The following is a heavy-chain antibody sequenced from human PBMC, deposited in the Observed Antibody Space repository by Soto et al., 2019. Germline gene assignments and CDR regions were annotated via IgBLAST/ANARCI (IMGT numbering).Heavy chain of an antibody. Sequence: SGPTLVNPTQTLTLTCTFSGFSLSTSGVGVGWIRQPPGKALEWLALIYWDDDKRYSPSLKSRLTITKGTSKNQVVLTMTNMDPVDTATYYCAHFRVPGSSWYLLYYYMDVWGKGTTVTVSS. D-gene: IGHD6-13*01. CDR2: IYWDDDK. CDR1: GFSLSTSGVG. V-gene: IGHV2-5*02. J-gene: IGHJ6*03. CDR3: AHFRVPGSSWYLLYYYMDV.